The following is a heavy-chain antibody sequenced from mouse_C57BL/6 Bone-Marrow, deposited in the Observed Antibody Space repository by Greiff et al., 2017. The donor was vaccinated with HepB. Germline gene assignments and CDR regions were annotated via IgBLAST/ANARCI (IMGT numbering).Heavy chain of an antibody. CDR3: ARWSGNPFAY. D-gene: IGHD1-3*01. CDR1: GYTFTSYW. J-gene: IGHJ3*01. V-gene: IGHV1-64*01. CDR2: IHPNSGST. Sequence: QVQLQQPGAELVKPGASVKLSCKASGYTFTSYWMHWVKQSPGQGLEWIGMIHPNSGSTNYNEKFKSKATLTVDKSSSTAYMQLSSLTSEDSAVYYCARWSGNPFAYWGQGTRVTVSA.